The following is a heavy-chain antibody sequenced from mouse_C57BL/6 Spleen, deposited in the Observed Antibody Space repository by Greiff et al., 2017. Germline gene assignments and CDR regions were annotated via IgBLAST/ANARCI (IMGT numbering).Heavy chain of an antibody. V-gene: IGHV1-39*01. CDR1: GYSFTDYN. CDR3: ARDYGSSGYFDV. CDR2: INPNYGTT. D-gene: IGHD1-1*01. Sequence: EVQLQQSGPELVKPGASVKISCKASGYSFTDYNMNWVKQSNGKSLEWIGVINPNYGTTSYNQKFKGKATLTVDQSSSTAYMQLNRLTSEDAAFYYCARDYGSSGYFDVWGTGTTVTVSS. J-gene: IGHJ1*03.